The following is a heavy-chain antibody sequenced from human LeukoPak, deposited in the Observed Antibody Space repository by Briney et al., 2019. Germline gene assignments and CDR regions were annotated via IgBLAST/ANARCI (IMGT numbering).Heavy chain of an antibody. CDR2: INTNDGST. D-gene: IGHD3-10*01. Sequence: ASVKVSCKASGYTFTSYYMHWVRQAPGQGPAWMGRINTNDGSTNYAQKFQGRVTMTRDMSTSTVYMELSSLRSEDTAVYYCAREGYGSGTYLDYWGQGTLVTVSS. CDR3: AREGYGSGTYLDY. J-gene: IGHJ4*02. CDR1: GYTFTSYY. V-gene: IGHV1-46*01.